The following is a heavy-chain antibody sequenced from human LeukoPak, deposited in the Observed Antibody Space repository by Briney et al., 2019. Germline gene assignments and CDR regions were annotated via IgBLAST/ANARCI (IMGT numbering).Heavy chain of an antibody. J-gene: IGHJ4*02. Sequence: SETLSLTCAVYGGSFSGYYWSWIRQPPGEGLEWIGEINHSGSTNYNPSLKSRVTISVDTSKNQFSLKLSSVTAADTAVYYCARHWGSGSSDYRGQGTLVTVSS. D-gene: IGHD3-10*01. CDR1: GGSFSGYY. CDR3: ARHWGSGSSDY. CDR2: INHSGST. V-gene: IGHV4-34*01.